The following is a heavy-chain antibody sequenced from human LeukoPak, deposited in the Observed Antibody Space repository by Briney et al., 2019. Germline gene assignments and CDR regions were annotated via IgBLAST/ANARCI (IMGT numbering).Heavy chain of an antibody. J-gene: IGHJ4*02. CDR1: GFSFSTYC. V-gene: IGHV3-74*01. D-gene: IGHD2-15*01. Sequence: GGSLRLSCAASGFSFSTYCMHWVRHAPGKGPVWVSRINTDGNITTYADSVKGRFSISRDNAKNALYLQMNSLRAEDTAVFYCARELSGSISRHFDYWGQGTLVTVSS. CDR2: INTDGNIT. CDR3: ARELSGSISRHFDY.